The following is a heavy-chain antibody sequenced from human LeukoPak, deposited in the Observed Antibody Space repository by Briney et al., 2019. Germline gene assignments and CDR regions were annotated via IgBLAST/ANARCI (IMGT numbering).Heavy chain of an antibody. D-gene: IGHD4-11*01. Sequence: GGSLRLSCAASGFTYSSYDMSWVRQAPGKGLEWVSGLSGSDLRTYYAESVKGRFTISRDNSKNTLYLQMNSLRAEDTAIYYCAKHHFYSHNGGMDVWGQGTTVTVSS. CDR2: LSGSDLRT. V-gene: IGHV3-23*01. CDR3: AKHHFYSHNGGMDV. J-gene: IGHJ6*02. CDR1: GFTYSSYD.